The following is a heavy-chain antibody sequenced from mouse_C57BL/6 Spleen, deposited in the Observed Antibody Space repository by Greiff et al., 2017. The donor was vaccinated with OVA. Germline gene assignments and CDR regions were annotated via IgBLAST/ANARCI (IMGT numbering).Heavy chain of an antibody. CDR1: GYTFTSYW. V-gene: IGHV1-69*01. J-gene: IGHJ3*01. D-gene: IGHD4-1*01. CDR3: AREGTGTKFAY. Sequence: QVQLKQPGAELVMPGASVKLSCKASGYTFTSYWMHWVKQRPGQGLEWIGEIDPSDSYTNYNQKFKGKSTLTVDKSSSTAYMQLSSLTSEDSAVYYCAREGTGTKFAYWGQGTLVTVSA. CDR2: IDPSDSYT.